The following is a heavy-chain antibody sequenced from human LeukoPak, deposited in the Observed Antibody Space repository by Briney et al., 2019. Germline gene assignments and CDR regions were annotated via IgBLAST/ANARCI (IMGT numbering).Heavy chain of an antibody. CDR3: TRPGTTAHYYYYMDV. J-gene: IGHJ6*03. CDR2: IRSKANSYAT. Sequence: GGSLRLSCAASGFTFSGSAMHWVRQASGKGLEWVGRIRSKANSYATAYAASVKGRFTISRDDSKNTAYLQMNSLKTEDTAVYYCTRPGTTAHYYYYMDVWGKGTTVTVSS. V-gene: IGHV3-73*01. D-gene: IGHD4-11*01. CDR1: GFTFSGSA.